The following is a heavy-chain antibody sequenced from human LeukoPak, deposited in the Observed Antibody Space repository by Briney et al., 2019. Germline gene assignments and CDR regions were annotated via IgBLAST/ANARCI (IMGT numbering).Heavy chain of an antibody. CDR2: ISYDGSNK. Sequence: GGSLRLSCAASGFTFSSYAMHWVRQAPGKGLEWVAVISYDGSNKHYADSVKGRFTISRDNSKNTLYLQMNSLRAEDTAVYYCARGNSSGWYYFDYWGQGTLVIVS. J-gene: IGHJ4*02. V-gene: IGHV3-30*04. CDR3: ARGNSSGWYYFDY. CDR1: GFTFSSYA. D-gene: IGHD6-19*01.